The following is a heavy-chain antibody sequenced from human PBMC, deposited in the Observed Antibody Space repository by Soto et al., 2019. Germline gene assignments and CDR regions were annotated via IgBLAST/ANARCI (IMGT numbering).Heavy chain of an antibody. CDR2: ILHSGNT. V-gene: IGHV4-39*01. CDR1: GGSITRNNHY. J-gene: IGHJ4*02. CDR3: ARLGSSGWYQGSYFDY. Sequence: QLQLQESGPGLVKPSETRSLTCTVSGGSITRNNHYWGWIRQSPGKGLEWIGNILHSGNTNYKPYLKSRVSMSVETSKNQFSLKMTSVTAADTAVYYCARLGSSGWYQGSYFDYWGQGTLVTVSS. D-gene: IGHD6-19*01.